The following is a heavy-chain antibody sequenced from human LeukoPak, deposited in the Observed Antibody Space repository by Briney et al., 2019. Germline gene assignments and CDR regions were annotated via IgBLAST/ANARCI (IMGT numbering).Heavy chain of an antibody. V-gene: IGHV1-18*04. J-gene: IGHJ3*01. CDR3: ARVDYDWV. Sequence: GASVKVSCKASGYTFTGYYMHWVRQAPGQGLEWMGWISAYNGNTNYAQKLQGRVTMTTDTSTSTAYMELRSLRSDDTAVYYCARVDYDWVWGQGTMVTVSS. D-gene: IGHD3-16*01. CDR1: GYTFTGYY. CDR2: ISAYNGNT.